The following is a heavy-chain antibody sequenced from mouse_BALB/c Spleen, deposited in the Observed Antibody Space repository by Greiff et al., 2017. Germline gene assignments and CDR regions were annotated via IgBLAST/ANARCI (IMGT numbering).Heavy chain of an antibody. V-gene: IGHV14-3*02. D-gene: IGHD1-1*01. CDR1: GFNIKDTY. Sequence: VQLKQSGAELVKPGASVKLSCTASGFNIKDTYMHWVKQRPEQGLEWIGRIDPANGNTKYDPKFQGKATITADTSSNTAYLQLSSLTSEDTAVYYCARPPYYGSSYQYFDVWGAGTTVTVSS. CDR3: ARPPYYGSSYQYFDV. CDR2: IDPANGNT. J-gene: IGHJ1*01.